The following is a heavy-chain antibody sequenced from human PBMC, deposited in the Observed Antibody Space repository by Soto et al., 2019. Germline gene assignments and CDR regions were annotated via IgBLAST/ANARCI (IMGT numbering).Heavy chain of an antibody. D-gene: IGHD2-2*01. CDR1: GGSFSGYY. Sequence: SETLSLTCAVYGGSFSGYYWSWIRQPPGKGLEWIGEINHSGSTNYNPSLKSRVTISVDTSRNQFSLKLSSVTAADTAVYYCARGLGYCSSTSCNRYYYYYMDVWGKGTTVTVSS. V-gene: IGHV4-34*01. J-gene: IGHJ6*03. CDR3: ARGLGYCSSTSCNRYYYYYMDV. CDR2: INHSGST.